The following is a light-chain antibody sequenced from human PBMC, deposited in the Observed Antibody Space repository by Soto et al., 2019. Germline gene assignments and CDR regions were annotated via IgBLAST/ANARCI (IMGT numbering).Light chain of an antibody. V-gene: IGKV1-5*03. J-gene: IGKJ2*01. CDR2: KAS. CDR3: QQYNSYSPYT. Sequence: DIQMTQSPSTLSASVGDRVTITCRASQSISSWLAWYQQKPGKAPKLLIYKASNLESGVPSRFSGSGSGTEFTLTISSLQPDDFAPYSCQQYNSYSPYTFGQGTKLEIK. CDR1: QSISSW.